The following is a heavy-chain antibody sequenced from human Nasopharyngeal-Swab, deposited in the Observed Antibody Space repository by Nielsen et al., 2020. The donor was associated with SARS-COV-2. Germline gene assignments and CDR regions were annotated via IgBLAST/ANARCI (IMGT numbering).Heavy chain of an antibody. J-gene: IGHJ6*02. CDR2: IYYSGST. Sequence: WIRQPPGKGLGWIGSIYYSGSTYYNPSLKSRVTISVDTSKNQFSLKLSSVTAADTAVYYCARRVARAPRHEGDYYYGMDVWGQGTTVTVSS. D-gene: IGHD3-16*01. V-gene: IGHV4-39*01. CDR3: ARRVARAPRHEGDYYYGMDV.